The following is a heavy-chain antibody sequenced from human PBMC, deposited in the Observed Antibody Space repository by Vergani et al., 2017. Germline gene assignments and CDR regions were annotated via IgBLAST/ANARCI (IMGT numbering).Heavy chain of an antibody. CDR3: ARYRGPGGGDAFDI. D-gene: IGHD1-1*01. Sequence: QLQLQESGPGLVKPSETLSLTCTVSGGSISSSSYYWGWLRQPPGKGLEWIGIIYYSGSTYYNPSLKSRVTISVDTSKNQFSLKLSSVTAADTAVYYCARYRGPGGGDAFDIWGQGTMVTVSS. J-gene: IGHJ3*02. V-gene: IGHV4-39*07. CDR2: IYYSGST. CDR1: GGSISSSSYY.